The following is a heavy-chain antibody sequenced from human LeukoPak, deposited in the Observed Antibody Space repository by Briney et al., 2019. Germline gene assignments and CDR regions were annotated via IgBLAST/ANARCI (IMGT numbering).Heavy chain of an antibody. D-gene: IGHD6-6*01. CDR1: GYSFTSYW. CDR3: ARSMGYSSSNPADY. CDR2: IDPSDSYT. V-gene: IGHV5-10-1*01. J-gene: IGHJ4*02. Sequence: GESLKISCKGSGYSFTSYWITWVRQMPGKGLEWMGRIDPSDSYTNYSPSFQGHVTISADKSISTAYLQWSSLQASDTAMYYCARSMGYSSSNPADYWGQGTLVTVSS.